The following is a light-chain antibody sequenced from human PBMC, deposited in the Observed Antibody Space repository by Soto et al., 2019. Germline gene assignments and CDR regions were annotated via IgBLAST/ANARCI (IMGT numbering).Light chain of an antibody. J-gene: IGKJ1*01. CDR2: AAS. V-gene: IGKV3-15*01. CDR3: HQYTNWPWT. Sequence: EIVMTQSPSTLSVSPGDTATLSCRASQRVSSHLAWYQQKPGQAPRLLIYAASTRATGIPVRFSGSGSETEFTLTIRSLQSEDSALYYCHQYTNWPWTFGQGTKVDIK. CDR1: QRVSSH.